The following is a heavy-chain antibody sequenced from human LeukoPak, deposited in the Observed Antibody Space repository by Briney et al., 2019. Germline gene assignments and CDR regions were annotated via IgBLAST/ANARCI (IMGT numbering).Heavy chain of an antibody. CDR1: GGSFGGYY. CDR3: ARVLYLRGLDAFDI. J-gene: IGHJ3*02. CDR2: INHSGST. D-gene: IGHD3-10*01. V-gene: IGHV4-34*01. Sequence: PSETLSLTCAVYGGSFGGYYWSWIRQPPGKGLEWIGEINHSGSTNYNPSLKSRVTISVDTSKNQLSLKLSSVTAADTAVYYCARVLYLRGLDAFDIWGQGTMVTVSS.